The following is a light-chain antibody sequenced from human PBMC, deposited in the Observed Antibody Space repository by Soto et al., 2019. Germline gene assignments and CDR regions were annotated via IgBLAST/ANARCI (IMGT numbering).Light chain of an antibody. CDR2: ANT. V-gene: IGLV1-40*01. CDR3: QSYDSSLSAYV. CDR1: RSNIGADYD. Sequence: QSVLTQPPSVSGAPGQRVTISCTGSRSNIGADYDVHWYQQLPGTAPKLLIYANTNRPSGVPDRFSGSKSDTSASLAITGLQAEDEADYYCQSYDSSLSAYVFGTGTKLTVL. J-gene: IGLJ1*01.